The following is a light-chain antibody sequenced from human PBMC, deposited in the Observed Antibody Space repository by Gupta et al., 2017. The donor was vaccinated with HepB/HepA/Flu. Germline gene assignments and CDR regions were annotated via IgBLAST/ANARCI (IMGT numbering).Light chain of an antibody. Sequence: EIVLTQSPGTLSLSPGERATLSCRASQSFTSGYLAWYQQKPCKAPRLLIYGASSRATDIPDRFSASGYGTDFTLTISRLDPEDFAVYYCQLCYSAIRLSFG. V-gene: IGKV3-20*01. CDR3: QLCYSAIRLS. CDR1: QSFTSGY. J-gene: IGKJ3*01. CDR2: GAS.